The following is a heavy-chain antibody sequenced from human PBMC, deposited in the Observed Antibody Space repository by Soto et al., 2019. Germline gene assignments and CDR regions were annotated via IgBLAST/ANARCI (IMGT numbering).Heavy chain of an antibody. CDR3: TTSPTVTLFDY. Sequence: SLRLSGTDSKFIFVGYPMSRIHKAPGKGLEWVGFIRSKAYGGTTEYAASVKGRFTISRDDSKSIAYLQMNSLKTEDTAVYYCTTSPTVTLFDYWGQVTLVTVSS. CDR1: KFIFVGYP. CDR2: IRSKAYGGTT. V-gene: IGHV3-49*03. J-gene: IGHJ4*02. D-gene: IGHD4-17*01.